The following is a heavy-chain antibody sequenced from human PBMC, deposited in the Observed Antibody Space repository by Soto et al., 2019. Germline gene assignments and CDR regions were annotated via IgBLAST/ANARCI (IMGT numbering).Heavy chain of an antibody. CDR2: VHNSGDT. CDR1: GASITAYY. D-gene: IGHD3-22*01. CDR3: ARHILSFYYDSSGYSNWFDP. Sequence: PSETLSLTCAVSGASITAYYWAWVRQPPGKGLEYIGHVHNSGDTYYNPTLKSRVTISVDTSKNQFSLKLSSVTAADTAVYYCARHILSFYYDSSGYSNWFDPWGQGTLVTVSS. V-gene: IGHV4-59*08. J-gene: IGHJ5*02.